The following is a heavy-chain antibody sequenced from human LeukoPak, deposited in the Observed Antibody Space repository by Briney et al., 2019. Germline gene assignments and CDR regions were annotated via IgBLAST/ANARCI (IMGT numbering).Heavy chain of an antibody. CDR1: GFTFSSYA. CDR3: ARWGDIAAAGNGFDY. J-gene: IGHJ4*02. CDR2: ISYDGSNK. V-gene: IGHV3-30-3*01. Sequence: PGGSLRLSCAASGFTFSSYAMHWVRQAPGKGLEWVAVISYDGSNKYYADSVKGRFTISRDNSKNTLYLQMNSLRAEDTAVYYCARWGDIAAAGNGFDYWGQGTLVTVSS. D-gene: IGHD6-13*01.